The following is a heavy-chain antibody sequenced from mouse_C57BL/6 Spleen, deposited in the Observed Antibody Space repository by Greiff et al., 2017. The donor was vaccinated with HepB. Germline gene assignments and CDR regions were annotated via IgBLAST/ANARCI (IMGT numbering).Heavy chain of an antibody. J-gene: IGHJ2*01. V-gene: IGHV5-6*01. CDR2: ISSGGSYT. D-gene: IGHD1-1*01. CDR1: GFTFSSYG. CDR3: ARQGATVVATSSYYFDD. Sequence: EVQGVESGGDLVKPGGSLKLSCAASGFTFSSYGMSWVRQTPDKRLEWVATISSGGSYTYYPDSVKGRFTISRDNAKNTLYLQMSSLKSEDTAMYYCARQGATVVATSSYYFDDWGQGTTLTVSS.